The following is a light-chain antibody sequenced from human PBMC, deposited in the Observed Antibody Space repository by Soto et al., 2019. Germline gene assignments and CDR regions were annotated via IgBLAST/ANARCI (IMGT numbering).Light chain of an antibody. V-gene: IGKV3-20*01. Sequence: EIVLTQSPGTLSLSPGERATLSCRASQSVSSSYLAWYQQKPGQARRLLIYGASSRATGIPDRFSGSGSGTDFTLTISRLEPEDFAVYYCQLYGSSPKTFGQGTKVDIK. CDR2: GAS. CDR1: QSVSSSY. J-gene: IGKJ1*01. CDR3: QLYGSSPKT.